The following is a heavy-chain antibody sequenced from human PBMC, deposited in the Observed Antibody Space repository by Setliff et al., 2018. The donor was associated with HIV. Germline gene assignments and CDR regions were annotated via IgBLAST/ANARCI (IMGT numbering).Heavy chain of an antibody. CDR1: GLTFSNYA. CDR2: ISGGGGST. Sequence: GGSLRLSCAASGLTFSNYAMSWVRQAPGKGLEWVSGISGGGGSTNYADSVKGRFTISRDNFKNTLYLQMNSLRAEDTAVYYCAKDRNRYYYDSSGYPDYWGQGTLVTVS. J-gene: IGHJ4*02. D-gene: IGHD3-22*01. V-gene: IGHV3-23*01. CDR3: AKDRNRYYYDSSGYPDY.